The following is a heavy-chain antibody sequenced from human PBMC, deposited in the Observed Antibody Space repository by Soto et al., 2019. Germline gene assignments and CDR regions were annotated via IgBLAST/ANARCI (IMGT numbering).Heavy chain of an antibody. CDR1: GFNFSMSA. CDR2: TGLNGRTT. V-gene: IGHV3-23*01. D-gene: IGHD6-13*01. CDR3: ATVHGTSRSFDY. J-gene: IGHJ4*02. Sequence: EVQILESGGGLVQPGGYLRLSCAASGFNFSMSAMSWVRQAPGKGLEWVSTTGLNGRTTYYSDSVKGRFTVSRDNSKNTLDLQMNSLRAEDTAVYYCATVHGTSRSFDYWGQGTLVTVSS.